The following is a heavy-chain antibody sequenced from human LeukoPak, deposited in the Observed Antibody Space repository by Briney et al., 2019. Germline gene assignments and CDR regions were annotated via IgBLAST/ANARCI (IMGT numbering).Heavy chain of an antibody. V-gene: IGHV3-23*01. CDR2: INGNGAAT. CDR3: ANGLAASGNFLLRDYYYFIDV. CDR1: EFAFSNYW. Sequence: GGSLRLSCAASEFAFSNYWMSWVRQAPGKGLEWVSTINGNGAATYYADSFKGRFLISRDDSKSAVYLRMNKLRVEDSGLYYCANGLAASGNFLLRDYYYFIDVWGKGTTVIVS. J-gene: IGHJ6*03. D-gene: IGHD1-26*01.